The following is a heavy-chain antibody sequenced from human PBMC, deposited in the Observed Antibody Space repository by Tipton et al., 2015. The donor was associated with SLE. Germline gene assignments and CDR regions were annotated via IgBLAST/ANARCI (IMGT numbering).Heavy chain of an antibody. V-gene: IGHV3-33*01. CDR2: IWYDGSNK. CDR3: VRGIAAAGTRWYFDL. D-gene: IGHD6-13*01. Sequence: QLVQSGGGVVQPGRSLRLSCAASGFTFSSYGMHWVRQAPGKGLEWVAVIWYDGSNKYYADSVKGRFTISRDNSKNTLYLQMNSLRAEDTAVYYCVRGIAAAGTRWYFDLWGRGTLVTVSS. CDR1: GFTFSSYG. J-gene: IGHJ2*01.